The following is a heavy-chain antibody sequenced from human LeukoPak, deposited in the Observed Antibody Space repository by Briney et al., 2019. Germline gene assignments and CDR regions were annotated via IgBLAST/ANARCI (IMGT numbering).Heavy chain of an antibody. V-gene: IGHV3-7*01. Sequence: GGSLRLSCAASGFIFSNYWMTWVRQAPGKGLEWMAHIRQDGSERHYVDSVKDRFTISRDNAQNSLDLQMDSLRAEATAVYYCARDWGSTGYDLYDSWGQGTLVTVSS. CDR1: GFIFSNYW. D-gene: IGHD5-12*01. J-gene: IGHJ4*02. CDR3: ARDWGSTGYDLYDS. CDR2: IRQDGSER.